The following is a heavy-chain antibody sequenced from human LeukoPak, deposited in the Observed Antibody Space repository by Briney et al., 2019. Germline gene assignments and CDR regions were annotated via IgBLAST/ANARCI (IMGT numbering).Heavy chain of an antibody. D-gene: IGHD3-3*01. CDR1: GVTFSNYE. CDR3: AGRFLEWSDV. Sequence: GGSLRLSCAVSGVTFSNYEMNWVRQAPGKGLEWLSYISSSGTTIYYADSVKGRFTISRDNARNSLYLQMSSLRAEDTAVYYCAGRFLEWSDVWGQGTLVTVSS. J-gene: IGHJ4*02. V-gene: IGHV3-48*03. CDR2: ISSSGTTI.